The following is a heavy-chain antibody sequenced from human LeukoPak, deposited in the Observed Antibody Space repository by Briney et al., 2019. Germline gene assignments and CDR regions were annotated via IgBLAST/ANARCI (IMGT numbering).Heavy chain of an antibody. Sequence: PSQTLPLTCTVSGGSISSGDYYWSWIRQPPGKGLEWIGYIYYSGSTYYNPSLKSRVTISVDTSKNQFSLKLSSVTAADTAVYYCARVPVPAASFDYWGQGTLVTVSS. CDR1: GGSISSGDYY. V-gene: IGHV4-30-4*08. CDR3: ARVPVPAASFDY. CDR2: IYYSGST. D-gene: IGHD2-2*01. J-gene: IGHJ4*02.